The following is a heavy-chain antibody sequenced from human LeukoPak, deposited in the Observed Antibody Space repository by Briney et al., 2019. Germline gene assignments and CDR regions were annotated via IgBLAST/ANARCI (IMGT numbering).Heavy chain of an antibody. D-gene: IGHD3-22*01. V-gene: IGHV4-39*01. CDR2: IYYSGST. Sequence: PLETLSLTCTVSGGSISSSSYYWGWIRQPPGKGLEWIGSIYYSGSTYYNPSLKSRVTISVDTSKNQFSLKLSSVTAADTAVYYCARQAMIVVAYFDYWGQGTLVTVSS. CDR1: GGSISSSSYY. CDR3: ARQAMIVVAYFDY. J-gene: IGHJ4*02.